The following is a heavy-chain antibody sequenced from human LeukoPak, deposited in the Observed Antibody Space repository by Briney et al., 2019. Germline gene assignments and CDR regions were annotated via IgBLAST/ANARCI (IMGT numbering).Heavy chain of an antibody. CDR3: ARDNYYESSGYIPPLDC. J-gene: IGHJ4*02. V-gene: IGHV3-11*06. CDR1: GFTFSDYY. Sequence: PGGSLRLSCAVSGFTFSDYYMSWIRQAPGKGLEWVSYISDTTTYTNYADSVKGRFTISRDNAKNSLYLQMNSLRAEDTAVYCCARDNYYESSGYIPPLDCWGQGTLVTVSS. CDR2: ISDTTTYT. D-gene: IGHD3-22*01.